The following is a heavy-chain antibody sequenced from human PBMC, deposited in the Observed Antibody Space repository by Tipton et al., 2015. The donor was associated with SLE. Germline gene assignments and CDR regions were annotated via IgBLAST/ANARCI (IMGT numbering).Heavy chain of an antibody. J-gene: IGHJ3*02. CDR1: GDSVSSNSAA. Sequence: GLVKPSQTLSLTCAISGDSVSSNSAAWNWIRQSPSRGLEWLGRTWYRSKWFNDYAVSVKSRITINPDTSKNQFSLKMNSVTAADTAVYYCARGDTSNYFPHPFEIWGQGTGVTVSS. D-gene: IGHD3-10*01. V-gene: IGHV6-1*01. CDR3: ARGDTSNYFPHPFEI. CDR2: TWYRSKWFN.